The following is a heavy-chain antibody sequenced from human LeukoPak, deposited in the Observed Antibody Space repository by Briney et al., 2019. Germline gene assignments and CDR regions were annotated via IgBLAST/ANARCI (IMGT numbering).Heavy chain of an antibody. CDR3: AKGYYYDSSGYSFDY. CDR2: ISWNSGSI. D-gene: IGHD3-22*01. Sequence: GRSLRLSCAASGFTCDDYAMHWVRQAPGKGLEWVSGISWNSGSIGYADSVKGRFTISRDNAKNSLYLQMNSLRAEDTALYYCAKGYYYDSSGYSFDYWGQGTLVTVSS. CDR1: GFTCDDYA. V-gene: IGHV3-9*01. J-gene: IGHJ4*02.